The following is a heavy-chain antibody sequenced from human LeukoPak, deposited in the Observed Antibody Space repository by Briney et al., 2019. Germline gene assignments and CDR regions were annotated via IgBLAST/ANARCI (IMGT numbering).Heavy chain of an antibody. Sequence: GGSLRLSCAASGFTFSSYGMHWVRQAPGKGLEWVAVISYDGSNKYYADSVKGRFTISRDNSKNTLYLQMNSLRAEDTAVYYCARDVSGSYAFDVWGQGTMVTVSS. J-gene: IGHJ3*01. CDR3: ARDVSGSYAFDV. CDR1: GFTFSSYG. CDR2: ISYDGSNK. V-gene: IGHV3-30*19. D-gene: IGHD3-10*01.